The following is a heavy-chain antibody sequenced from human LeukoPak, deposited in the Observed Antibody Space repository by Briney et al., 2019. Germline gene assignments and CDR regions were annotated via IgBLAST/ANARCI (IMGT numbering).Heavy chain of an antibody. D-gene: IGHD2-15*01. Sequence: SETLSLTCSVSGYSISSGYYWGWIRQPPGQGLEWIGSIFQSGNTYYNPSLKSRVTISVETSKNQFSLRLTSVTAADTAVYFCARDNRPYCSGGTCSSNWFDPWGQGTLVIVSS. CDR2: IFQSGNT. CDR1: GYSISSGYY. CDR3: ARDNRPYCSGGTCSSNWFDP. J-gene: IGHJ5*02. V-gene: IGHV4-38-2*02.